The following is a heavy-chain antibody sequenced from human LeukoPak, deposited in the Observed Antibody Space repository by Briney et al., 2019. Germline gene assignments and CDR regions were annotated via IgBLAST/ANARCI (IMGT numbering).Heavy chain of an antibody. CDR3: ARHYGPEERAFDI. D-gene: IGHD3-10*01. Sequence: SETPSLTCAVYGGSFSDSYWSWIRQPPGRGLEWIGEINHSGSTNYNPSLKSRVTISEDTSKNQFSLKVNSVTAADTAVYYCARHYGPEERAFDIWGQGTTVTVSS. V-gene: IGHV4-34*01. CDR1: GGSFSDSY. J-gene: IGHJ3*02. CDR2: INHSGST.